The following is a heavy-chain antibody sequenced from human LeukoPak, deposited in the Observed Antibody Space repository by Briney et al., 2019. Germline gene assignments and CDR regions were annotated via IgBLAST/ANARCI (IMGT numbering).Heavy chain of an antibody. CDR2: INYRGST. D-gene: IGHD5-18*01. CDR3: ARGGHNYGYYN. CDR1: GGSFSHYF. Sequence: TSETLSLTCAVYGGSFSHYFWSWLRQPPGKGLEWIGEINYRGSTNYNPSLKSRVTMSIDTSKNQYSLRLNSVTSADTAVYYCARGGHNYGYYNWGQGTLVTVSS. V-gene: IGHV4-34*01. J-gene: IGHJ4*02.